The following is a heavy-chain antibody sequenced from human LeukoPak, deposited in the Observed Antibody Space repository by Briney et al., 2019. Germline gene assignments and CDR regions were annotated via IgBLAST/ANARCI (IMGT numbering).Heavy chain of an antibody. CDR1: GFTFSSYA. V-gene: IGHV3-23*01. J-gene: IGHJ4*02. Sequence: GGSLRLSCAASGFTFSSYAMSWVRQAPGKGLEWVSAISGSGGSTYYAVSVKGRFTTSRDNSKNTLYLQMNSLRAEDTAVYYCAKDLLRMVREVKDYWGQGTLVTVSS. CDR2: ISGSGGST. D-gene: IGHD3-10*01. CDR3: AKDLLRMVREVKDY.